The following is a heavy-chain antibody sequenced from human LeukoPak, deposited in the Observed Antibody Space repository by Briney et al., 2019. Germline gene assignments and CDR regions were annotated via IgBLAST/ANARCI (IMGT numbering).Heavy chain of an antibody. CDR3: AKDQNYESSGYYGGFDY. CDR2: ISGSGGDT. J-gene: IGHJ4*02. D-gene: IGHD3-22*01. CDR1: GFSLSSHV. V-gene: IGHV3-23*01. Sequence: WGSLRLSCAASGFSLSSHVMHWVRQAPGKGLEWVSGISGSGGDTYYADTVKGRFIISRDNSKNTLNLQMNSLRAEDTALYYCAKDQNYESSGYYGGFDYWGQGTLVTVSS.